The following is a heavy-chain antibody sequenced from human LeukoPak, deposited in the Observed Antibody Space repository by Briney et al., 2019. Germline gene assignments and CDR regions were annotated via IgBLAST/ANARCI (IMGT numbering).Heavy chain of an antibody. CDR3: ATTPESDGLHGFDP. J-gene: IGHJ5*02. V-gene: IGHV4-34*01. Sequence: SETLSLTCAVYGGSFSGYYWSWIRQPPGKGLEWIGEINHSGSTNYNPSLKSRVTISVDTSKNHFSLKQSSVTAADTAVYYCATTPESDGLHGFDPWGQGTLVADSS. CDR2: INHSGST. CDR1: GGSFSGYY. D-gene: IGHD5-24*01.